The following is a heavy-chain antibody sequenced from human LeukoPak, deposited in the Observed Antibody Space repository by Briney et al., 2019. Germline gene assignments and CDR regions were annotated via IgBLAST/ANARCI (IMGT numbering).Heavy chain of an antibody. V-gene: IGHV3-30*04. CDR2: ISHDVKTT. CDR1: GFSFSDSV. Sequence: GGSLRLSCVASGFSFSDSVIHWVRQAPGKGLEWVAVISHDVKTTYYADSAKGRFTISRDNSKSTLYLQMNSLRAEDTAVYYCAKDLSYYHDNSGYSYLDYWGQGTLVTVSS. J-gene: IGHJ4*02. D-gene: IGHD3-22*01. CDR3: AKDLSYYHDNSGYSYLDY.